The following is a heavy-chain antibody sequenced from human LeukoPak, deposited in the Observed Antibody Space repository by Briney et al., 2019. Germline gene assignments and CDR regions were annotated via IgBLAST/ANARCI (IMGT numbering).Heavy chain of an antibody. CDR2: IYYSGST. D-gene: IGHD6-19*01. V-gene: IGHV4-59*01. Sequence: PSETLSLTCTVSGGSISSYYWSWIRQPPGKGLEWIGYIYYSGSTNYNPSLKSRVTISVDTSKNQFSLKLNSVTAADTAVYYCARDDPLDKISSGWGPWGQGTLVTVSS. CDR3: ARDDPLDKISSGWGP. CDR1: GGSISSYY. J-gene: IGHJ5*02.